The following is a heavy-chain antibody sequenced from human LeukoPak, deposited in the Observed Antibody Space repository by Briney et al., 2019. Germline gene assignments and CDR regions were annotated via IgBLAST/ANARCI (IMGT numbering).Heavy chain of an antibody. J-gene: IGHJ4*02. CDR1: GGSISSSSYY. CDR2: ISGSGGST. Sequence: PSETLSLTCTVSGGSISSSSYYWGWIRQPPGKGLEWVSAISGSGGSTYYADSVKGRFTISRDNSKNTLYLEMNSLRAEDTAVYYCAFWWAYEPTPSLYYFDYWGQGTLVTVSS. CDR3: AFWWAYEPTPSLYYFDY. D-gene: IGHD2-8*02. V-gene: IGHV3-23*01.